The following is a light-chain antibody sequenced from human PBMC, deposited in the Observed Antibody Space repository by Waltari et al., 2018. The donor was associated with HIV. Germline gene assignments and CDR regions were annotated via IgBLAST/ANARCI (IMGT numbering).Light chain of an antibody. CDR2: GAS. CDR3: QQSYDMHT. CDR1: QSINDY. V-gene: IGKV1-39*01. J-gene: IGKJ2*01. Sequence: DIQMTQYPPSLSASVGDTVTITCRASQSINDYLNWYQQKPGKAPKLLIYGASTLESGVPSRFSGSGSGRDFALTISSLQPDDFATYYCQQSYDMHTFGQGTKLDIK.